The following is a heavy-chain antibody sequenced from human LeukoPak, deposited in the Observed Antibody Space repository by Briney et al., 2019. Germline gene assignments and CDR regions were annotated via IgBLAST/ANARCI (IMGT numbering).Heavy chain of an antibody. CDR3: ARRDALDWYFDY. D-gene: IGHD5-24*01. CDR1: GGSITRSSYY. V-gene: IGHV4-39*01. CDR2: IYYSGST. Sequence: PSETLSLTCTVSGGSITRSSYYWGWIRQPPGKGLEWIGTIYYSGSTYYNPSLKSRVTISVDTSKNQFSLKLSSVTAADTAVYYCARRDALDWYFDYWGQGTLVTVSS. J-gene: IGHJ4*02.